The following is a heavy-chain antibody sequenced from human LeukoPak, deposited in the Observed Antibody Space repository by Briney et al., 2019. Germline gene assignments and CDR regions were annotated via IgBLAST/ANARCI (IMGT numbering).Heavy chain of an antibody. V-gene: IGHV3-30-3*01. CDR3: ARDRYASGPYYFDS. J-gene: IGHJ4*02. D-gene: IGHD6-19*01. Sequence: GGSLRLSCAASGFTFSSYAMHWVRQAPGKGLEWVAVLLYDGSIKYYADSVKGRFTISRDNSKNTLYLQMNSLRAEDTAIYYCARDRYASGPYYFDSRGQGTLVTVSS. CDR2: LLYDGSIK. CDR1: GFTFSSYA.